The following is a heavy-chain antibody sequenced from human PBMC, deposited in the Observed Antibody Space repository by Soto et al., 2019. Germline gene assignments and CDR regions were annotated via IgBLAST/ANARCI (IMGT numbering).Heavy chain of an antibody. V-gene: IGHV3-48*04. CDR1: GYIFSSYS. J-gene: IGHJ4*01. Sequence: GGSLRLSCAASGYIFSSYSINWVRQAPGKGLEWLSYIGSSGSPIYYADSVTGRFTISRDNDKNSLYLEMNSLRAEDTAVYYCATWDYDSRGYGPLRYWGHGTLVTVSS. D-gene: IGHD3-22*01. CDR3: ATWDYDSRGYGPLRY. CDR2: IGSSGSPI.